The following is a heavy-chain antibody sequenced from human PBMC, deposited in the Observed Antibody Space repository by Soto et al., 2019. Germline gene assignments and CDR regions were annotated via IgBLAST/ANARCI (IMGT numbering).Heavy chain of an antibody. V-gene: IGHV3-13*01. CDR1: GFTFSGFD. CDR3: ARGQEVGAHFFDS. CDR2: IGTAGDT. J-gene: IGHJ4*02. D-gene: IGHD2-15*01. Sequence: GGSLRLSCEASGFTFSGFDMHWVRQPTGKGLEWVSTIGTAGDTYYAVSVKGRFTIPRDNAKNSLSLQMNSLRAGDTAVYFCARGQEVGAHFFDSWGQGTQVTVSS.